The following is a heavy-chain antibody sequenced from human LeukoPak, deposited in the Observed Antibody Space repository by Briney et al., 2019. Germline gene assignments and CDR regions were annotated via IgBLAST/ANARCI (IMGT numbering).Heavy chain of an antibody. J-gene: IGHJ3*02. CDR1: GFTFSSYS. Sequence: GGSLRLSCAASGFTFSSYSMNWVRQAPGKGLEWVSSISSSSSYIYYADSVKGRFTISRDNAKNSLYLQMNSLRAEDTAVYYCARNGIAAEVTAFDIWGQGTMVTISS. CDR3: ARNGIAAEVTAFDI. D-gene: IGHD6-13*01. CDR2: ISSSSSYI. V-gene: IGHV3-21*01.